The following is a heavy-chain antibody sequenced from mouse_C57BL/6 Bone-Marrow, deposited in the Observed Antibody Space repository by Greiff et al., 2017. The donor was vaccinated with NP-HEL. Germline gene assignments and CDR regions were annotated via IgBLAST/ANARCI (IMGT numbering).Heavy chain of an antibody. V-gene: IGHV1-19*01. CDR1: GYTFTDYY. CDR2: INPYNGGT. J-gene: IGHJ3*01. D-gene: IGHD1-1*02. CDR3: ARWDYAGAY. Sequence: VQLQQSGPVLVKPGVSVKMSCKASGYTFTDYYMNWVKQSHGKSLEWIGVINPYNGGTSYNQKFKGKATLTVDKSSSTAYMELNSLTSEDSAVYYCARWDYAGAYWGQGTLVTVSA.